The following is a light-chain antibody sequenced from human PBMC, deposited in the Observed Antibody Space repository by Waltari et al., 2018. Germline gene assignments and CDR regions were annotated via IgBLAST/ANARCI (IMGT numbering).Light chain of an antibody. J-gene: IGLJ1*01. CDR2: KDT. Sequence: SHELTQPPSVSVSPGQTARITCSGDTVSQPNVYWYQHKPGQAPVLLIYKDTERPSGIPDRFSGSSSGTSVTLTISGVQAEDEADYYCQLADSTVTYVFGPGTKVIVL. CDR1: TVSQPN. V-gene: IGLV3-25*03. CDR3: QLADSTVTYV.